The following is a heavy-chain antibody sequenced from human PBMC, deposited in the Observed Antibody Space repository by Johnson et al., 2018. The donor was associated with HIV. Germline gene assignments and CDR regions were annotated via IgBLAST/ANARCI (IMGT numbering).Heavy chain of an antibody. J-gene: IGHJ3*02. CDR2: ISGSGGST. D-gene: IGHD6-19*01. CDR1: GFTFDDYG. Sequence: VQLVESGGGVVRPGGSLRLSCAASGFTFDDYGMSWVRQAPGKGLEWVSAISGSGGSTSYADSVKGRFTISRDNSKNTLYLQMNSLRAEDTAVYYCARDRLYSSGWYGTDAFDIWGQGTMVTVSS. V-gene: IGHV3-23*04. CDR3: ARDRLYSSGWYGTDAFDI.